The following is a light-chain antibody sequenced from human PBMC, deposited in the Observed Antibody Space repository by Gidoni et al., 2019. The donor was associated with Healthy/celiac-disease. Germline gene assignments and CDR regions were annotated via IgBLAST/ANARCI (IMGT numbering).Light chain of an antibody. CDR3: QQSYSTTWT. J-gene: IGKJ1*01. CDR2: AAS. Sequence: DIQLTQSPSSLSASVGDRVTITCRASQSISSYLHWYQQKPGKATTLLIYAASSLQSGAPSRFSGSGSGPDFTLTISSLQPEDFATYYCQQSYSTTWTFGQGTQVEIK. CDR1: QSISSY. V-gene: IGKV1-39*01.